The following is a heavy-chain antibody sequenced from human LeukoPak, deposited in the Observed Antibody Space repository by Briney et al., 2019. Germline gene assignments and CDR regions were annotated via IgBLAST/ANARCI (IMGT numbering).Heavy chain of an antibody. CDR3: ARQTGSGLFILP. Sequence: SETLSLTCTVSGVCISSSNSYWGWIRQPPGKGLEWIGSIYYSGNTYYNASLKSQVSISIDTSKNQFSLRLTSVTAADTAVYYCARQTGSGLFILPGGQGTLVTVSS. V-gene: IGHV4-39*01. J-gene: IGHJ4*02. CDR1: GVCISSSNSY. CDR2: IYYSGNT. D-gene: IGHD3/OR15-3a*01.